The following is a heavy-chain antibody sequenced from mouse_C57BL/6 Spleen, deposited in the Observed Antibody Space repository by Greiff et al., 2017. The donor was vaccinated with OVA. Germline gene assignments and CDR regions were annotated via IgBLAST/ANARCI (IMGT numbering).Heavy chain of an antibody. CDR1: GYTFTSYW. D-gene: IGHD2-5*01. CDR2: IDPNSGGT. J-gene: IGHJ3*01. CDR3: ARERTYYSNTAWFAY. Sequence: QVQLKEPGAELVKPGASVKLSCKASGYTFTSYWMHWVKQRPGRGLEWIGRIDPNSGGTKYNEKFKSKATLTVDKPSSTAYMQLSSLTSEDSAVYYCARERTYYSNTAWFAYWGQGTLVTVSA. V-gene: IGHV1-72*01.